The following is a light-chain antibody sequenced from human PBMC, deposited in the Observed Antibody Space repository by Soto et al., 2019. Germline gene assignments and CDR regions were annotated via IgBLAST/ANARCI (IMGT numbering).Light chain of an antibody. CDR3: EQYNSWPPLYT. Sequence: EIVMTQSPATLSVSPGEGATLSCRASQSVSHNLAWYQQKPGQAPRLLIYGASTRATGIPTRFSGSGSGTEFTRTISRLQSEDCAVYYCEQYNSWPPLYTFGQGTKLEIK. CDR1: QSVSHN. J-gene: IGKJ2*01. V-gene: IGKV3-15*01. CDR2: GAS.